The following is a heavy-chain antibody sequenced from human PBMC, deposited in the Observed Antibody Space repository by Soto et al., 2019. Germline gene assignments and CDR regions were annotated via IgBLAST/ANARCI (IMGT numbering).Heavy chain of an antibody. V-gene: IGHV3-21*05. CDR1: GFKISSSS. CDR3: AKDYGNSRYFFDY. J-gene: IGHJ4*02. D-gene: IGHD3-10*01. Sequence: GGSLRLSCAAFGFKISSSSMNWVRQAPGRGLEWVSYISDNGTNTHYADSVKGRFSISRDNSKNTLYIQMNSLRADDTAVYYCAKDYGNSRYFFDYWGQGALVTVSS. CDR2: ISDNGTNT.